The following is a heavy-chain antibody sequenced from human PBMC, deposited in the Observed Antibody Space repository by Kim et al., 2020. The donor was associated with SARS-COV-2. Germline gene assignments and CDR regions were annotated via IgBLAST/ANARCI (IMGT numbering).Heavy chain of an antibody. V-gene: IGHV3-23*01. D-gene: IGHD2-21*02. CDR1: GFTFSSYA. J-gene: IGHJ2*01. CDR3: AKDCGGDCYSRDWYFDL. CDR2: ISGSGGST. Sequence: GGSLRLSCAASGFTFSSYAMSWVRQAPGKGLEWVSAISGSGGSTYYADSVKGRFTISRDNSKNTLYLQMNSLRAEDTAVYYCAKDCGGDCYSRDWYFDLWGRGTLVTVSS.